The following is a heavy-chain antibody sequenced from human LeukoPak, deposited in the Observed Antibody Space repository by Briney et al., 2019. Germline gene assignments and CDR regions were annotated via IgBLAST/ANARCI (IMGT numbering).Heavy chain of an antibody. D-gene: IGHD3/OR15-3a*01. CDR2: ISYNGGRK. Sequence: GGSLRLSCAASGFSFSGYAIHWVRQAPGKGLEWVALISYNGGRKDYADSVKGRFTIDRDNSKNTLYLQMNSLRAEDTALYYCAKDLSSGTGRGFDYWGQGTLVTVSS. CDR1: GFSFSGYA. V-gene: IGHV3-30*04. CDR3: AKDLSSGTGRGFDY. J-gene: IGHJ4*02.